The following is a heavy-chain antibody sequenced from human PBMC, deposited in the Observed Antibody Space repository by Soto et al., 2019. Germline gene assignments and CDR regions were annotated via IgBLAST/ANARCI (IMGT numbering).Heavy chain of an antibody. D-gene: IGHD3-3*01. CDR1: GYTFTSYG. V-gene: IGHV1-18*01. CDR3: ARVLEVRGYDFWSGYLDV. J-gene: IGHJ6*04. CDR2: ISAYNGNT. Sequence: ASVKVSCKASGYTFTSYGISLVRQAPGQGLEWMGWISAYNGNTNYAQKLQGRVTMTTDTSTSTAYMELRSLRSDDTAVYYCARVLEVRGYDFWSGYLDVWVKGTTVTVSS.